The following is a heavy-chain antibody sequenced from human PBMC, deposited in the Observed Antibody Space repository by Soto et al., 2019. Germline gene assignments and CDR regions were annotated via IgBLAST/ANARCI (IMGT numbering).Heavy chain of an antibody. CDR2: ISAYNGET. CDR3: ARVSGRRFYTLAY. D-gene: IGHD2-15*01. V-gene: IGHV1-18*01. J-gene: IGHJ4*02. CDR1: GYTFTHYD. Sequence: QVQVVQSGAEVKKPGASVKDSCKASGYTFTHYDITWVRQAPGQGLEWMGCISAYNGETNYAQKFQVRVTMTTDTSTSTGSLELRSLRSGDTAVYYCARVSGRRFYTLAYWGQGTLVTASS.